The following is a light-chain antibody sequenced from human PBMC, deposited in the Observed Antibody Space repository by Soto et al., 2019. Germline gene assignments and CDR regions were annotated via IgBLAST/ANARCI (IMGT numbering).Light chain of an antibody. V-gene: IGLV2-14*01. CDR3: SSYTTNSTHV. J-gene: IGLJ1*01. CDR1: SSDIGSYNC. CDR2: DVS. Sequence: QSVLTQPASVSGSPGQSITISCIGTSSDIGSYNCVSWYQQHPGKAPKLMIYDVSNRPSGVSNRFSGSKSGNTAPLTISGLQAEDEAAYFCSSYTTNSTHVFGTGTKVTVL.